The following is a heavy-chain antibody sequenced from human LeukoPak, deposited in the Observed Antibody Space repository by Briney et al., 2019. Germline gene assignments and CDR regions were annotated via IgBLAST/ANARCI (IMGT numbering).Heavy chain of an antibody. D-gene: IGHD6-13*01. CDR3: ARSLNSRLIDY. J-gene: IGHJ4*02. Sequence: ASVEVSCKTSGYTFSNYSITWVRQAPGQGLEWMGWISAYNGDTNYAQQLQGRVTMTTDTSTSTACMELRSLRSDDTAVYYCARSLNSRLIDYWGQGTLVTVSS. CDR2: ISAYNGDT. V-gene: IGHV1-18*01. CDR1: GYTFSNYS.